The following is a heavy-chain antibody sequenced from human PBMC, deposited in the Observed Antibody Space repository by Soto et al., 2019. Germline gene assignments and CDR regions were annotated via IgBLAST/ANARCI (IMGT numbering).Heavy chain of an antibody. V-gene: IGHV3-23*01. J-gene: IGHJ6*02. CDR1: GFTSGT. CDR2: ISASSGKI. D-gene: IGHD1-26*01. Sequence: EVLLLESGGGLAQPGGSLRLSCAGSGFTSGTTWVRQTPGRGLEWVSGISASSGKIFYADSVRGRFTISKDNSKNTLYLQMDSLRDDDTAIYFCTQWDGYADVWGQGTTVIVSS. CDR3: TQWDGYADV.